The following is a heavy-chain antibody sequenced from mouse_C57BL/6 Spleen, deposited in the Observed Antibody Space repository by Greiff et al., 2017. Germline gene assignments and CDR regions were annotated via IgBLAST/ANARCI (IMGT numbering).Heavy chain of an antibody. D-gene: IGHD6-1*01. CDR1: GYTFTSYW. CDR3: AGLGAGAWFAY. Sequence: LQESGAELAKPGASVKLSCKASGYTFTSYWMHWVKQRPGQGLEWIGYIYPSSGYTNYNQKFKGKATLTADKSSSTAYMQLSSLTYEDSAVYYCAGLGAGAWFAYWGQGTLVTVSA. J-gene: IGHJ3*01. CDR2: IYPSSGYT. V-gene: IGHV1-7*01.